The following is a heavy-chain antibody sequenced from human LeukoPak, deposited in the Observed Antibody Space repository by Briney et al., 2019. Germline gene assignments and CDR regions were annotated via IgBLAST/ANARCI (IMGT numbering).Heavy chain of an antibody. Sequence: SETLSLTCTVSGGSISSSSYYWGWIRQPPGKGLEWIGSIYYSGSTYYNPSLKSRVTISVDKSQNQFSLKVNSLTAADTAVYYCATSGYYCMDVWGKGTTVTVSS. CDR3: ATSGYYCMDV. CDR1: GGSISSSSYY. CDR2: IYYSGST. J-gene: IGHJ6*03. D-gene: IGHD1-26*01. V-gene: IGHV4-39*07.